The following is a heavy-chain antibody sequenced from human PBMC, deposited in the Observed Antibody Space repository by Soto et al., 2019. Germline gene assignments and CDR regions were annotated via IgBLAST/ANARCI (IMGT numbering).Heavy chain of an antibody. V-gene: IGHV4-39*01. CDR3: AVSPGARYDPFDF. CDR1: GDSSTTSHKY. J-gene: IGHJ3*01. D-gene: IGHD3-9*01. Sequence: QLLLQESGPGLVKPSETLSLSCTVSGDSSTTSHKYWEWIRQRPGKGLDRIWGIYYTGSTYFSSSLKSRGSISVHTSKNQFSLNLSSVTAADTVLDFFAVSPGARYDPFDFWGRGTIVTVYS. CDR2: IYYTGST.